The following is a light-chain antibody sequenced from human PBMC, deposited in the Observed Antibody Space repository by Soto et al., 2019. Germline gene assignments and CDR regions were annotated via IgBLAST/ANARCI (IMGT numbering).Light chain of an antibody. J-gene: IGLJ3*02. CDR1: NIGRKS. CDR3: QVWDSTSDHWV. V-gene: IGLV3-21*02. CDR2: DDS. Sequence: SYELTQPPSVSVAPGQTASITCGGNNIGRKSVHWYQQKPGQAPVLVVYDDSDRPSGIPGRFSGSNSGNTATLTISRVEAGDEADYYCQVWDSTSDHWVFGGGTKLTVL.